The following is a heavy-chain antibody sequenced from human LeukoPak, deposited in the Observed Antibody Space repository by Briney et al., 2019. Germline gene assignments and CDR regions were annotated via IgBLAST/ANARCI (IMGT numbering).Heavy chain of an antibody. J-gene: IGHJ6*04. Sequence: KPGGSLRLSCAASGFTFSDYYMSWIRQAPGKGLEWVSYISKSGTTTYYSDSVRGRVTISRDNAKNSVDLQLNRLRAEDTAVYYCAELGITMIGGVWGKGTTVTISS. V-gene: IGHV3-11*04. CDR3: AELGITMIGGV. CDR1: GFTFSDYY. D-gene: IGHD3-10*02. CDR2: ISKSGTTT.